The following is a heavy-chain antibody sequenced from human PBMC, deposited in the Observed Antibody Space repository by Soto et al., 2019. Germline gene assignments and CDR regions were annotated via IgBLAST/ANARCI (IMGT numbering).Heavy chain of an antibody. CDR2: ISGSGGST. J-gene: IGHJ6*02. CDR1: GFTFSSYA. CDR3: AKAGLRGYSYGRNYYYGMDV. D-gene: IGHD5-18*01. Sequence: EVQLLESGGGLVQPGGSLRLSCAASGFTFSSYAMSWVRQAPGKGLEWVSAISGSGGSTYYADSVKGRFTISRDNSKNTLYLQMNSLRAEDTAVYYCAKAGLRGYSYGRNYYYGMDVWGQGTTVTVSS. V-gene: IGHV3-23*01.